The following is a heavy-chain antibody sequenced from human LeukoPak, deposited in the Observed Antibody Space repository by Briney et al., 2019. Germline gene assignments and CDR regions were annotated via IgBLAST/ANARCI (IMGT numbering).Heavy chain of an antibody. CDR3: AKSRSGTTSCYNY. D-gene: IGHD2-2*02. V-gene: IGHV3-23*01. CDR2: ISSSGCNT. J-gene: IGHJ4*02. Sequence: GGSLRLSCAVSGFTFSNYGMSWARQAPGKGLEWVSAISSSGCNTYYADSVKGRSTISRDNSQNTLYLQMNSLRAEDPAVYYCAKSRSGTTSCYNYWGQGTLVTVSS. CDR1: GFTFSNYG.